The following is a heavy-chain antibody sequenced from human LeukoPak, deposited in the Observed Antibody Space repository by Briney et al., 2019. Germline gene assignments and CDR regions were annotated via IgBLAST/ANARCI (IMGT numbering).Heavy chain of an antibody. J-gene: IGHJ4*02. CDR3: GRDGGNRWFDF. CDR2: ISGDGGST. Sequence: PGGSLRLSCAASGFTFDDYAMHWVRQAPGKGLEWVSLISGDGGSTYYADSVKGRFTISRDNSKNTLYLQMSSLRADDTAVYYCGRDGGNRWFDFWGQGTLVTVSS. V-gene: IGHV3-43*02. D-gene: IGHD2-15*01. CDR1: GFTFDDYA.